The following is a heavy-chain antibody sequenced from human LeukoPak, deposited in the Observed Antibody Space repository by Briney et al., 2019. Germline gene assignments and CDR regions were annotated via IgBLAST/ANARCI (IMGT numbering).Heavy chain of an antibody. CDR1: GASINSYYY. J-gene: IGHJ4*02. V-gene: IGHV4-39*07. D-gene: IGHD3-22*01. CDR3: ARDLWGYYYDSSGFDY. CDR2: ISYSGST. Sequence: PSETLSLTCTVSGASINSYYYWGWIRQPPGKGLEWIGTISYSGSTFYNPSLKSRVTISLDTSKKQFSLKLSSVTAADTAVFYCARDLWGYYYDSSGFDYWGQGTLVTVSS.